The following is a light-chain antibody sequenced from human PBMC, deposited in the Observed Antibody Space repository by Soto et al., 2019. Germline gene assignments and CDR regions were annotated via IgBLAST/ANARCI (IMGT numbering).Light chain of an antibody. CDR2: WAS. CDR1: QSVLYSSNNKNY. J-gene: IGKJ4*01. Sequence: DIVMTQSPDSLAVSLGERATINCKSSQSVLYSSNNKNYLAWYQQKPGQPPKLLIYWASTRESGVPDRFSGSGSETDFTLTISILQAEDVAVYYCQQYYGPPFTLGGGTKVEIK. V-gene: IGKV4-1*01. CDR3: QQYYGPPFT.